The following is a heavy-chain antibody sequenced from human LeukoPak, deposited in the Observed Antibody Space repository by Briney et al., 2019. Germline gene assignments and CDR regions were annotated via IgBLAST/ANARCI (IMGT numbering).Heavy chain of an antibody. CDR3: VRSSGYYYVGRAFDI. CDR1: GGSFSGYY. J-gene: IGHJ3*02. D-gene: IGHD3-22*01. V-gene: IGHV4-34*01. Sequence: PSETLSLTCAVYGGSFSGYYWSWIRQPPGKGLEWIGEINHSGSTNYNPSLKSRVTISVDTSKNQFSLKLSSVTAADTAVYYCVRSSGYYYVGRAFDIWGQGTMVTVSS. CDR2: INHSGST.